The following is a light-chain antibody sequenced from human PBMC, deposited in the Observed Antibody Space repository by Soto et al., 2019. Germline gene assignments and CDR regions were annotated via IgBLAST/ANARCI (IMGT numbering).Light chain of an antibody. Sequence: QSVLTQPPSASGSPGQSVTISCTGTSSDVGIFNYVSWYQQHPDQAPKLLIFEVNKRPSGVPDRFSASKSGNTASLTVSGLQAEDGADYYCCAYAGSNTLISGGGPKLPVL. CDR3: CAYAGSNTLI. CDR1: SSDVGIFNY. CDR2: EVN. V-gene: IGLV2-8*01. J-gene: IGLJ2*01.